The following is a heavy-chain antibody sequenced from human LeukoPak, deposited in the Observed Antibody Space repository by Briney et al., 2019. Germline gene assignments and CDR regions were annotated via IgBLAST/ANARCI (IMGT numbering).Heavy chain of an antibody. D-gene: IGHD2-2*01. Sequence: ASVKVSCKASGGTFSSYAISWVRQAPGQGLKWMGGIIPIFGTANYAQKFQGRVTITADKSTSTAYMELSSLRSEDTAVYYCARLNSTSWYNWFDPWGQGTLVTVSS. CDR1: GGTFSSYA. CDR2: IIPIFGTA. J-gene: IGHJ5*02. V-gene: IGHV1-69*06. CDR3: ARLNSTSWYNWFDP.